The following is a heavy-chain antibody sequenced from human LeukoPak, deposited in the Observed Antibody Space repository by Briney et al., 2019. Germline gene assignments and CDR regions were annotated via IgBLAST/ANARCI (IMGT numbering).Heavy chain of an antibody. Sequence: GGSLRLSCAASGFTFTSYAMHWVRQAPGQRLEWMGWINAGNGNTKYSQKFQGRVTITRDTSASTAYMELSSLRSEDTAVYYCAREWALGYSFDAFDIWGQGTMVTVSS. CDR3: AREWALGYSFDAFDI. D-gene: IGHD5-18*01. J-gene: IGHJ3*02. CDR1: GFTFTSYA. CDR2: INAGNGNT. V-gene: IGHV1-3*01.